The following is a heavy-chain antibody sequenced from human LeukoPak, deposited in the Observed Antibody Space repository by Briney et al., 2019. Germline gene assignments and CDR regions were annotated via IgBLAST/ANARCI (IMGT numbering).Heavy chain of an antibody. V-gene: IGHV4-61*02. CDR3: ARYSVAAYFDY. D-gene: IGHD6-19*01. CDR2: IYTSGST. CDR1: GGSISSGSYY. Sequence: KPSETLSLTCTVSGGSISSGSYYWSWIRQPAGKGLEWIGRIYTSGSTNYNPSLKSRVTISVDTSKNQFSLKLSSVTAADTAVYYCARYSVAAYFDYWGQGTLVTVSS. J-gene: IGHJ4*02.